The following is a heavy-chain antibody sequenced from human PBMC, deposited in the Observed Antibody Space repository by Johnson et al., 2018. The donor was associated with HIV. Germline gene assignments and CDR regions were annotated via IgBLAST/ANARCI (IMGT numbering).Heavy chain of an antibody. D-gene: IGHD5-12*01. J-gene: IGHJ3*02. V-gene: IGHV3-NL1*01. CDR3: ARVGVSGYDLAAFDI. CDR1: GFTFSSYA. Sequence: QVQLVESGGGVVQPGRSLRLSCAASGFTFSSYAMHWVRQAPGKGLEWVSVLYSGGSTYYADSVKGRFTISRDNSKNTLYLHMNSLRTEDTAIYYCARVGVSGYDLAAFDIWGRGTMVTVSS. CDR2: LYSGGST.